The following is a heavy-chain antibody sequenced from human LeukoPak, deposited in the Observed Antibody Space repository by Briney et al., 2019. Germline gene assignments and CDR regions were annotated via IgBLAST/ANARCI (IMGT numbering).Heavy chain of an antibody. CDR1: GFTFSSYE. V-gene: IGHV3-48*03. Sequence: PGGSLRLSCAASGFTFSSYEMNWVRQAPGKGLEWVSYISSSGSTIYCADSVKGRFTISRDNAKNSLYLQMNSLRAEDTAVYYCASTIVVVPAAMDYWGQGTLVTVSS. D-gene: IGHD2-2*01. CDR3: ASTIVVVPAAMDY. J-gene: IGHJ4*02. CDR2: ISSSGSTI.